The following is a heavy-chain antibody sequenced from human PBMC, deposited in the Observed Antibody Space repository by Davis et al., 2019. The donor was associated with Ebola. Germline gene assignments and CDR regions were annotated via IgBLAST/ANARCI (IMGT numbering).Heavy chain of an antibody. J-gene: IGHJ4*02. CDR1: GFTFSSYW. CDR2: IKEDGSES. Sequence: GESLKISCAASGFTFSSYWMTWVRQAPGKGLEWVASIKEDGSESDYVDSVKGRFTISRDNAKNTLYLQMNNLRAEDTAVYYCAYSGDLWGALDHWGQGTLVTVSP. D-gene: IGHD3-3*01. CDR3: AYSGDLWGALDH. V-gene: IGHV3-7*01.